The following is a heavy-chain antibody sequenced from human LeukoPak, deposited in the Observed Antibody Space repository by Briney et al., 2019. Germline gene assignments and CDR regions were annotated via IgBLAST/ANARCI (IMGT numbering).Heavy chain of an antibody. CDR2: IKQDGSEK. Sequence: PGGSLRLSCAASGFTFSSYWMSWVRQAPGKGLEWVANIKQDGSEKYYVDSVKGRFTISRDNAKNSLYLQMNSLRAEDTALYYCTKGTNAARHYFDYWGQGTLVTVSS. D-gene: IGHD2-15*01. V-gene: IGHV3-7*03. CDR3: TKGTNAARHYFDY. CDR1: GFTFSSYW. J-gene: IGHJ4*02.